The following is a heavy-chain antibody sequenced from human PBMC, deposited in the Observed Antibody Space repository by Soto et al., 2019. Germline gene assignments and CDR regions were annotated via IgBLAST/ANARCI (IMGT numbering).Heavy chain of an antibody. Sequence: QVQLVQSGAEMKKPGASVKVSCKASGYTFTSYDINWVRQATGQGLEWMGWMNPNSGNTGYAQKFQGRVTMTRNTSITTAYMELSSLKSEDPAVYYCARRVDGSGSTPGYWGQGTLDTVSS. V-gene: IGHV1-8*01. J-gene: IGHJ4*02. CDR1: GYTFTSYD. CDR3: ARRVDGSGSTPGY. CDR2: MNPNSGNT. D-gene: IGHD3-10*01.